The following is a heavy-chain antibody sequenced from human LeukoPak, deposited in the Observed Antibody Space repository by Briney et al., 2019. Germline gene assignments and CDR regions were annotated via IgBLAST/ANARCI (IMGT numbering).Heavy chain of an antibody. V-gene: IGHV3-73*01. J-gene: IGHJ4*02. CDR1: GFTFSGSA. CDR3: LSDTAMVRDY. Sequence: PGGSLRLSCAASGFTFSGSAMHWVRQASGKGLEGVGRIRSKANSYATAYAASVKGRFTISGDYSKNRGCLHMITLKTAGTAVYSCLSDTAMVRDYWGQGTLVTVSS. D-gene: IGHD5-18*01. CDR2: IRSKANSYAT.